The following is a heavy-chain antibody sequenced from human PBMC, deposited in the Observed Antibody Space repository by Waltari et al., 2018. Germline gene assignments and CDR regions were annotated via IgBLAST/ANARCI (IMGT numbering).Heavy chain of an antibody. Sequence: QLQLQESGPGLVKPSETLSLTCTVSGGSISSSSSYWGWIRQPPGKGLEWIGSLYYSGSTYYNPSLKSRVTISVDTSKNQFSLKLSSVTAADTAVYYCARHEEVRGAGRDWFDPWGQGTLVTVSS. CDR2: LYYSGST. J-gene: IGHJ5*02. D-gene: IGHD3-10*01. CDR3: ARHEEVRGAGRDWFDP. V-gene: IGHV4-39*01. CDR1: GGSISSSSSY.